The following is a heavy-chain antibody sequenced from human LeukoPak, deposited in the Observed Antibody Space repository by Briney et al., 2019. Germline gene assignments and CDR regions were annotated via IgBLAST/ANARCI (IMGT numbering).Heavy chain of an antibody. D-gene: IGHD6-6*01. CDR1: GGSISSYY. V-gene: IGHV4-59*01. Sequence: SETLSLTCTVSGGSISSYYWSWIRQPPGKGLEWIGYIYYSGSTNYNPSLKSRVTISVDTSKNQFSLKLSSVTAADTAAYYCAKSGEGIAARSFDYWGQGTLVTVSS. J-gene: IGHJ4*02. CDR3: AKSGEGIAARSFDY. CDR2: IYYSGST.